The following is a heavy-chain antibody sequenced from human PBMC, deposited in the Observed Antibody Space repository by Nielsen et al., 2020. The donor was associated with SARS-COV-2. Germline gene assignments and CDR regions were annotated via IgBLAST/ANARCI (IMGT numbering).Heavy chain of an antibody. CDR3: AIAAAGGPYYYYGMDV. V-gene: IGHV3-48*03. CDR1: GFTFSSYE. CDR2: ISSSGSTI. D-gene: IGHD6-13*01. J-gene: IGHJ6*02. Sequence: GESLKISCAASGFTFSSYEMNWVRQAPRKGLEWVSYISSSGSTIYYADSVKGRFTISRDNAKNSLYLQMNSLRAEDTAVYYCAIAAAGGPYYYYGMDVWGQGTTVTVSS.